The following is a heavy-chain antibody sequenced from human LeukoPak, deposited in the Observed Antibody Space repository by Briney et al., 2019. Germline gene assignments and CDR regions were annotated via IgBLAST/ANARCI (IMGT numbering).Heavy chain of an antibody. V-gene: IGHV4-34*01. D-gene: IGHD2-15*01. CDR3: ARRVVRRRYFDY. J-gene: IGHJ4*02. CDR2: INHSGST. CDR1: GGSFSGYY. Sequence: PSETLSLTCAVYGGSFSGYYWSWIRQPPGKGLEWIGEINHSGSTNYNPSLKSRVTISVDTSKNQFSLKLSSVTAADTAVYYCARRVVRRRYFDYWGQGTLVTVSS.